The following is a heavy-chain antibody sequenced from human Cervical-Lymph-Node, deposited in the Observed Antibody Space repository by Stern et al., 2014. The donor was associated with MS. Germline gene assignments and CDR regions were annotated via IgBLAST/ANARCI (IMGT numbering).Heavy chain of an antibody. CDR2: INRDGSST. Sequence: EVQLLEYGGDLVQPGGALRLSCAASGFTFSSYWMQWVRQATGKGLVLVSHINRDGSSTTYADSVKGRFTTSRDNAKNTLYLQMDDLRAEDTAVYFCVRDNYGTDYWGQGTLVTVSS. V-gene: IGHV3-74*03. D-gene: IGHD3-16*01. CDR3: VRDNYGTDY. CDR1: GFTFSSYW. J-gene: IGHJ4*02.